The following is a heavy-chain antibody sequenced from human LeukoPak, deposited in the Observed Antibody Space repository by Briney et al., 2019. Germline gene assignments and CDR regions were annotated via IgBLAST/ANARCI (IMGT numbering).Heavy chain of an antibody. CDR2: ISGSGGST. CDR3: AKYPGGFTGIVNYYHMDV. D-gene: IGHD1-26*01. J-gene: IGHJ6*03. CDR1: GFTFSSYG. Sequence: PGGSLRLSCAASGFTFSSYGMSWVRQAPGKGLEWVSAISGSGGSTYYADSVKGRFTISRDNSKNTLFLQMNSLRAEDTALYYCAKYPGGFTGIVNYYHMDVRGKGTTVTVSS. V-gene: IGHV3-23*01.